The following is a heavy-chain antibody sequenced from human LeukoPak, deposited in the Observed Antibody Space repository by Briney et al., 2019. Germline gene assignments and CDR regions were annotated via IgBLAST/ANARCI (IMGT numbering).Heavy chain of an antibody. D-gene: IGHD3-10*02. J-gene: IGHJ6*04. CDR1: GFTFNDYG. CDR2: INWNGGRT. V-gene: IGHV3-20*04. Sequence: GGSLRLSCAASGFTFNDYGMSWVRQAPGKGLEWVSGINWNGGRTGYADSMKGRFIISRDNAKNSLYLQMNSLRAEDTAVYYCAELGITMIGGVWGIGTTVTISS. CDR3: AELGITMIGGV.